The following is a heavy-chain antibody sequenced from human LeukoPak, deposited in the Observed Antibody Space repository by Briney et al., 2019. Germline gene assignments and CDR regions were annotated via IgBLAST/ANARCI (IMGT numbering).Heavy chain of an antibody. V-gene: IGHV1-8*01. J-gene: IGHJ5*02. CDR2: VTPSSGNT. CDR1: GYTFTNYD. D-gene: IGHD4-17*01. Sequence: ASVKVSCKASGYTFTNYDINWVRQATGQGFEWMGWVTPSSGNTGYAQKFQGRVTMTRNTSISTAYMELSSLRSEDTAVYYCARELSSGDYGAAWFDPWGQGTLVTVSS. CDR3: ARELSSGDYGAAWFDP.